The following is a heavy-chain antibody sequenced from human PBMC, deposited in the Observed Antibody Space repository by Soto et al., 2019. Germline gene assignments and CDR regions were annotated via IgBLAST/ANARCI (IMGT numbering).Heavy chain of an antibody. Sequence: ASVKVSCKVSGYTLTELSMHWVRQAPGQGLEWMGWINPFDGSRMFAQSFQGRVTMTRDTSTSTVYMEVSSLRSEDTAVYYCSRVDPGETSPFDHWGQGTLVTVSS. CDR2: INPFDGSR. CDR1: GYTLTELS. CDR3: SRVDPGETSPFDH. V-gene: IGHV1-46*03. J-gene: IGHJ4*02. D-gene: IGHD3-10*01.